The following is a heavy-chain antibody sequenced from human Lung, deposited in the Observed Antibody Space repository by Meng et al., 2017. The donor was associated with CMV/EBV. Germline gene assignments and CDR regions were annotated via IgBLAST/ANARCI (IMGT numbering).Heavy chain of an antibody. V-gene: IGHV3-30*04. CDR3: AKVVVPAAMRNWLDP. CDR1: GFTFSSYA. J-gene: IGHJ5*02. D-gene: IGHD2-2*01. CDR2: ISYDGSNK. Sequence: SLKIPCAASGFTFSSYAMHWVRQAPGKGLEWVAVISYDGSNKYYADSVKGRFTISRDNSKNTLYLQMNSLRAEDTAVYYCAKVVVPAAMRNWLDPWGQGXLVTVSS.